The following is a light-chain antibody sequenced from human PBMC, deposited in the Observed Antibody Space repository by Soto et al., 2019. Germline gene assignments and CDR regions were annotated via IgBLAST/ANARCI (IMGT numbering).Light chain of an antibody. J-gene: IGKJ4*01. Sequence: DIQMTQSPSSLSASVGDRVTITCQASQDISNYLNWYQQKPGKATKLLIYDASNLETGVPSRFSGSGSGTDFTFTISSLQPEDIATYYCQQYDNLRGLTFGGGTKVEIK. CDR2: DAS. V-gene: IGKV1-33*01. CDR3: QQYDNLRGLT. CDR1: QDISNY.